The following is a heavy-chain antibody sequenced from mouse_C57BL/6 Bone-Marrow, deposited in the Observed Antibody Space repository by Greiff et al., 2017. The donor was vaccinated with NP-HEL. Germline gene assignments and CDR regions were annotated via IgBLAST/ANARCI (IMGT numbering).Heavy chain of an antibody. V-gene: IGHV1-82*01. D-gene: IGHD1-1*01. J-gene: IGHJ3*01. CDR1: GYAFSSSR. Sequence: VQLQESGPELVKPGASVKISCKASGYAFSSSRMNWVQQWPGKGLEWIGRIYPGDGDTNYTGKFKGKATLTADKSSITAYMQLSSLTSEDSAVYFCARHYGRSSWFAYWGQGTLVTVSA. CDR2: IYPGDGDT. CDR3: ARHYGRSSWFAY.